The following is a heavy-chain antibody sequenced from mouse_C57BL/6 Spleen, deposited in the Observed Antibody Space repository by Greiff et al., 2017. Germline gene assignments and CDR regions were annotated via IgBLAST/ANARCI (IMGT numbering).Heavy chain of an antibody. CDR2: IYPGDGDT. Sequence: VQLQQSGPELVKPGASVKISCKASGYAFSSSWMNWVKKRPGTGLEWIGRIYPGDGDTNYNGTFKGKATLTADKTSSTAYMQLSSLTSDDSAVYCGARSRVDYAMDYWGQGTSVTVSS. V-gene: IGHV1-82*01. J-gene: IGHJ4*01. CDR3: ARSRVDYAMDY. CDR1: GYAFSSSW. D-gene: IGHD1-3*01.